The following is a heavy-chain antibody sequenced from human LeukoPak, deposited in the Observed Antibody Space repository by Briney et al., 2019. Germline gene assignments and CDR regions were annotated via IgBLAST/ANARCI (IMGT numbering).Heavy chain of an antibody. CDR1: GFTFSSYA. CDR3: AKSLPSRVVVVAATAY. J-gene: IGHJ4*02. CDR2: ISGSGVST. V-gene: IGHV3-23*01. D-gene: IGHD2-15*01. Sequence: GGSLRLSCAASGFTFSSYAMSWVRQAPGKGLERVSAISGSGVSTYYADSVKGRFTISRDNSKNTLSLQMNSLRAEDTAVYYCAKSLPSRVVVVAATAYWGQGTLVTVSS.